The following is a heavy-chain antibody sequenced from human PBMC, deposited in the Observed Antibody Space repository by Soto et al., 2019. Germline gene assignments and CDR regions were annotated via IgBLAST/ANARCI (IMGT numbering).Heavy chain of an antibody. V-gene: IGHV3-23*01. CDR3: AKGRPYGSGSYYNANAFDVFDV. D-gene: IGHD3-10*01. CDR2: ISGSGGSP. J-gene: IGHJ3*01. Sequence: EVQLLESGGGLVQPGGSLRLSCAASGFTFSSYAMTWVRQAPGKGLECVSVISGSGGSPYHADSVKGRFTISRDNSKNTLYLQMNSLRAEYTAVYYCAKGRPYGSGSYYNANAFDVFDVWGQGTMVIVSS. CDR1: GFTFSSYA.